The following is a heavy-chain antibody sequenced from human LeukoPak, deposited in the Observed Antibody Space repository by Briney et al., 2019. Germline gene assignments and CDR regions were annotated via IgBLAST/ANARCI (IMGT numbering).Heavy chain of an antibody. Sequence: GGSLRLSCAASGFTFSSDAMSWVRQAPGKGLEWVSGISGSGGSTYYADSVKGRFTIPRDNSKNTLFLQMNSLRAEDAAVYYCAQVRCYDILTGSWGYFDYWGQGTLVTVSS. CDR1: GFTFSSDA. CDR2: ISGSGGST. CDR3: AQVRCYDILTGSWGYFDY. V-gene: IGHV3-23*01. J-gene: IGHJ4*02. D-gene: IGHD3-9*01.